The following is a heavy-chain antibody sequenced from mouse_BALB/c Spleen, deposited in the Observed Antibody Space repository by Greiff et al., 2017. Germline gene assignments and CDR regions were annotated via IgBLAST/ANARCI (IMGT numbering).Heavy chain of an antibody. CDR1: GFSFTSYG. V-gene: IGHV2-9*02. CDR2: IWAGGST. D-gene: IGHD1-1*02. J-gene: IGHJ3*01. Sequence: LQESGPGLVAPSQSLSITCTVSGFSFTSYGVHWVRQPPGKGLEWLGVIWAGGSTNYNSALMSRLSISKDNSKSQVFFKMNSLQTDDTAMYSCARDQGYYGGPWFAYWGQGTLVTVSA. CDR3: ARDQGYYGGPWFAY.